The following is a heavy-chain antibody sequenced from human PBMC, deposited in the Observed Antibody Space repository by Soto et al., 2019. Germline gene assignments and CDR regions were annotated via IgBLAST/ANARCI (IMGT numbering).Heavy chain of an antibody. CDR2: IIPIFGTA. Sequence: QVQLVQSGAEVKKPGSSVKVSCKASGGTFSSYAISWVRQAPGQGLEWMGGIIPIFGTANYAQKFQGRVTITADESTSTAYMELSSLRSEDTAVHYCASTIRMTDYYDYGMDVWGQGTTVTVSS. J-gene: IGHJ6*02. CDR3: ASTIRMTDYYDYGMDV. CDR1: GGTFSSYA. D-gene: IGHD2-21*01. V-gene: IGHV1-69*01.